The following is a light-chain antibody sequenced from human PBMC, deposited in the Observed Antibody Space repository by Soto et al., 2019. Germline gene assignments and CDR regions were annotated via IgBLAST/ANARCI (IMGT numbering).Light chain of an antibody. V-gene: IGKV3-20*01. J-gene: IGKJ5*01. CDR3: QQYGSSLIT. Sequence: EIVLTQSPGTLSLSPGERATLSCRASQSVSSRYLGWYQQKPGQAPRLLIYGASSRATGIPDRFSGRGSGTDFTLTISRLEPEDFAVYYCQQYGSSLITFGQGTRLEIK. CDR1: QSVSSRY. CDR2: GAS.